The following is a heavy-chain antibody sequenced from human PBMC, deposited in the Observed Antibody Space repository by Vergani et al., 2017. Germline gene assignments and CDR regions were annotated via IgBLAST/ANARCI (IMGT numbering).Heavy chain of an antibody. CDR3: AREGCSSTSCPNWYFDL. CDR1: GGSISSYY. CDR2: IYYSGST. Sequence: VQLQESGPGLVKPSETLSLTCTVSGGSISSYYWSWIRQPPGKGLEWIGYIYYSGSTNYNPSLKSRVTISVDTSKNQFSLKLSSVTAADTAVYYCAREGCSSTSCPNWYFDLWGRGTLVTVSS. D-gene: IGHD2-2*01. J-gene: IGHJ2*01. V-gene: IGHV4-59*12.